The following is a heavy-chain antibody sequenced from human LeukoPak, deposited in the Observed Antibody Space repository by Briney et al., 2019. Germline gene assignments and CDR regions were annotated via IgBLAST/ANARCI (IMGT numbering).Heavy chain of an antibody. V-gene: IGHV1-18*01. J-gene: IGHJ5*02. CDR3: ARNAGSYFEFAP. CDR1: GYTFSTYG. Sequence: GASVKVSCKTSGYTFSTYGLSWVRQPPGQGLEWMGWISGNSGKTHYAQKFQDRVTLTTDTSSTTAFMELRSLRSDDTAMYYCARNAGSYFEFAPWGQGTLVTVSS. CDR2: ISGNSGKT. D-gene: IGHD1-26*01.